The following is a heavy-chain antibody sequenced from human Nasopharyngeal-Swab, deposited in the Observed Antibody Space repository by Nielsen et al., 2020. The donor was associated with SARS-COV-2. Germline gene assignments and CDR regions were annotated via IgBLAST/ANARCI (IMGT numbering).Heavy chain of an antibody. CDR2: IYSGGST. Sequence: GESLKISCAASGFTVSSNYMSWVRQAPGKGLEWVSVIYSGGSTSYADSVKGRFTISRDNAKNTLYLQMNSLRAEDTAVYYCARNPDIVVVPAPLSYYGMDVWGQGTTVTVSS. J-gene: IGHJ6*02. CDR3: ARNPDIVVVPAPLSYYGMDV. D-gene: IGHD2-2*01. V-gene: IGHV3-66*01. CDR1: GFTVSSNY.